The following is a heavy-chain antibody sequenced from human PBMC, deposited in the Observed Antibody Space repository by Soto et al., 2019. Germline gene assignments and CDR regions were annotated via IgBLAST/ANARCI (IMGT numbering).Heavy chain of an antibody. CDR3: ARDKSSGWTSGDCEY. CDR1: GFTFISYG. Sequence: GGSLRLSCAAAGFTFISYGMHCFRHSPVKGLEWVAVIWYDGSNKYYADSGKGRFTISRDNSKNTLYLQMNSLRAEDTAVYYCARDKSSGWTSGDCEYWGQGTLVTVAS. V-gene: IGHV3-33*01. J-gene: IGHJ4*02. D-gene: IGHD6-19*01. CDR2: IWYDGSNK.